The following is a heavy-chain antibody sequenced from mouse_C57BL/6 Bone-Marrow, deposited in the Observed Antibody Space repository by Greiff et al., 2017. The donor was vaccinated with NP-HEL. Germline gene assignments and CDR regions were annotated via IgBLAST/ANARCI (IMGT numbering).Heavy chain of an antibody. CDR2: IYYSGTI. V-gene: IGHV3-5*01. J-gene: IGHJ2*01. CDR1: GISITTGNYR. CDR3: AREVTTVGYYFDY. Sequence: EVKLMESGPGLVKPSQTVFLTCTVTGISITTGNYRWSWIRQFPGNKLEWIGYIYYSGTITYNPSLTSRTTITRDTPKNQFFLEMNSLTAEDTATYYCAREVTTVGYYFDYWGQGTTLTVSS. D-gene: IGHD1-1*01.